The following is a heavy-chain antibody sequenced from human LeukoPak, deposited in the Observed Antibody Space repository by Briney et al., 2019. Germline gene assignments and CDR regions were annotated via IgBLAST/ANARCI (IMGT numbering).Heavy chain of an antibody. CDR1: GFTFSSYA. V-gene: IGHV3-23*01. D-gene: IGHD3-10*01. J-gene: IGHJ4*02. CDR2: ISGSGGST. CDR3: AKAPLLLWFGELLWDY. Sequence: GGSLRLSCPASGFTFSSYAMSWVRQAPGKGLEWVSAISGSGGSTYYADSVKGRFTISRDNSKNTLYLQMNSLRAEDTAVYYCAKAPLLLWFGELLWDYWGQGTLVTVSS.